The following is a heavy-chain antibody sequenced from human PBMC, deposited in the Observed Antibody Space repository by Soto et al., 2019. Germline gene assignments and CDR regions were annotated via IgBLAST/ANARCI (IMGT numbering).Heavy chain of an antibody. V-gene: IGHV4-59*01. Sequence: LSLTCTVSGGSISSYYWSWIRQPPGKGLEWIGYIYYSGSTNYNPSLKSRVTISVDTSKNQFSLKLSPVTAADTAVYYCARDATAFDPWGQGTLVTVSS. CDR2: IYYSGST. CDR1: GGSISSYY. D-gene: IGHD1-26*01. CDR3: ARDATAFDP. J-gene: IGHJ5*02.